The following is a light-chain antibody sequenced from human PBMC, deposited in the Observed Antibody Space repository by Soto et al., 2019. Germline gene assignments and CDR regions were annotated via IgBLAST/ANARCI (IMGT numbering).Light chain of an antibody. CDR3: QYYGNSPIT. Sequence: DTVLTQSPGTLSLSPGERATLSCRASQTVGYNYLAWYQQKPGQSPRLLIYGASSRAAGVADRFSGSGSGTDFSLTISRLEPEDFGVYYCQYYGNSPITFGQGTRLEIK. V-gene: IGKV3-20*01. CDR2: GAS. J-gene: IGKJ5*01. CDR1: QTVGYNY.